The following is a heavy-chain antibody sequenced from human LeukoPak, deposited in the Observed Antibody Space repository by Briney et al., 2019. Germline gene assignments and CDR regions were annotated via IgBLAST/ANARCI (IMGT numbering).Heavy chain of an antibody. CDR3: ARTRSPLGYCSGGSCPFDY. Sequence: ASLKISCKASEYTFTDYYLHWVRQAPGQGLEWMGWINPYSGGTSFAQNFRSRVTLTRDTSINTSYMELTSLRSDDTAVYYCARTRSPLGYCSGGSCPFDYWGQGTLVTVSS. D-gene: IGHD2-15*01. J-gene: IGHJ4*02. CDR2: INPYSGGT. CDR1: EYTFTDYY. V-gene: IGHV1-2*02.